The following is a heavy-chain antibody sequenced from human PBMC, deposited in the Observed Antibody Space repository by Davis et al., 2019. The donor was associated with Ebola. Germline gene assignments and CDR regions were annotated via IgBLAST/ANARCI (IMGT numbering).Heavy chain of an antibody. J-gene: IGHJ6*02. Sequence: GESLKISCAASGFTFSSYSMHWARQAPGKGLEWVTFIKSDGSEKVYVDSVEGRFTISRDNSKNTLYLQMNSLTPEDTAVYYCAKDDTPMDVWGPGTTVTVSS. CDR1: GFTFSSYS. D-gene: IGHD2-15*01. CDR2: IKSDGSEK. V-gene: IGHV3-30*02. CDR3: AKDDTPMDV.